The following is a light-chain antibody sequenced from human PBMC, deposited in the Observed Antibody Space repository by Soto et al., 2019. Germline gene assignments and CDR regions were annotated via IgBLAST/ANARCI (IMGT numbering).Light chain of an antibody. CDR1: SSDVGGYNY. CDR3: SSYTSSSTSVV. V-gene: IGLV2-14*01. J-gene: IGLJ2*01. Sequence: QSALTQPASVSGSPGQSITISCTGTSSDVGGYNYVSWYQQHPGKAPKLMIYEVSNRPSGVSNRFSGSKSGTTASLTISGLQAEDEADYYCSSYTSSSTSVVFGGGTKVTVL. CDR2: EVS.